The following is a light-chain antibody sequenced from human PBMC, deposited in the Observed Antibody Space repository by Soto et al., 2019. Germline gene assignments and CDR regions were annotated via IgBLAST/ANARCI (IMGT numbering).Light chain of an antibody. CDR2: AAS. V-gene: IGKV1-27*01. J-gene: IGKJ4*01. Sequence: DIQMTQSPSSLSASVGDRVTITCRASQGIDNHLAWYQQKPGKAPKLLIYAASTLQSGVSSRFTGSGSGTDFTISISSLQPEDAAIYYCQKCKVAPFTFGGGTKLEIK. CDR3: QKCKVAPFT. CDR1: QGIDNH.